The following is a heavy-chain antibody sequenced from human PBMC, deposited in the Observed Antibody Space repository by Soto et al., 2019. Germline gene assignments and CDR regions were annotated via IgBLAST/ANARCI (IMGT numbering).Heavy chain of an antibody. Sequence: GESLKISCKASGYSFTSYWIGWVRQMTGKGLEWMAIIYPGDSETRYTPSFQGQVTISVDKSNSTAYLQWSSLKAADAAVCYRVTAAGPCLDSWGLGTLVAVCS. CDR2: IYPGDSET. J-gene: IGHJ4*02. CDR3: VTAAGPCLDS. D-gene: IGHD6-13*01. CDR1: GYSFTSYW. V-gene: IGHV5-51*01.